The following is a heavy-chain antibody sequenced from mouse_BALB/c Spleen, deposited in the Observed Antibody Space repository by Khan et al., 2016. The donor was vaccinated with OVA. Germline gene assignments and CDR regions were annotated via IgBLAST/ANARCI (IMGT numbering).Heavy chain of an antibody. CDR1: GYTFTTYW. CDR3: TRDRIDY. Sequence: QVQLKQSGAELAKPGASVKMSCKASGYTFTTYWMHWVKQRPGQGLEWIGYINPTSGYTDYNDKFKDWATLSADKSSSTAYMQLNSLTSEESAVYYCTRDRIDYGGQGTTLTVSS. CDR2: INPTSGYT. V-gene: IGHV1-7*01. J-gene: IGHJ2*01.